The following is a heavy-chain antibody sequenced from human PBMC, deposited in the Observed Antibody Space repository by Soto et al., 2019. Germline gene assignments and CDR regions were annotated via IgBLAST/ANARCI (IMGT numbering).Heavy chain of an antibody. V-gene: IGHV4-59*08. Sequence: PSETLSLTCTVSGGSISSYYWSWIRQPPGKGLEWIGYIYYSGSTNYNPSLKSRVTISVDTSKNQFSLKLSSVTAADTAVYYCARLILQYSSSQIDYSGQATLVTVSS. CDR3: ARLILQYSSSQIDY. CDR2: IYYSGST. CDR1: GGSISSYY. J-gene: IGHJ4*02. D-gene: IGHD6-13*01.